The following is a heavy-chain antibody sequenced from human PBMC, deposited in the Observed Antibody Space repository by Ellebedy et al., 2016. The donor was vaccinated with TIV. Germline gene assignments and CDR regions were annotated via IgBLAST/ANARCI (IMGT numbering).Heavy chain of an antibody. V-gene: IGHV3-9*01. D-gene: IGHD3-10*01. CDR3: AKNKGESMPYYFDF. Sequence: GGSLRLXXVASGFTFDDHAMHWVPPAPGRGLAWLSGTSWNSQRIDYAKSVKGRFTITRDNAMNTVHLHMDGLRVDDTAVYYCAKNKGESMPYYFDFWGQGSLVTVSP. J-gene: IGHJ4*02. CDR1: GFTFDDHA. CDR2: TSWNSQRI.